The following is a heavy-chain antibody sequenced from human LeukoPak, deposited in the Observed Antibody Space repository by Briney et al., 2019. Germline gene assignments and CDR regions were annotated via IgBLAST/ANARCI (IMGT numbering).Heavy chain of an antibody. CDR2: INHSGST. CDR1: GGSISSSTYY. Sequence: PSETLSLTCTVSGGSISSSTYYWGWIRQPPGKGLEWIGEINHSGSTNYNPSLKSRVTISVDTSKNQFSLKLSSVTAADTAVYYCARGEILGYCSSTSCQDAFDIWGQGTMVTVSS. J-gene: IGHJ3*02. V-gene: IGHV4-39*07. CDR3: ARGEILGYCSSTSCQDAFDI. D-gene: IGHD2-2*01.